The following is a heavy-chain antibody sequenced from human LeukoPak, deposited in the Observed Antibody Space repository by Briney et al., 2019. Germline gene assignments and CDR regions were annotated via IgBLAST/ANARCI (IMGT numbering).Heavy chain of an antibody. Sequence: GGSLRLSCAASGFTFSSYGMHWVRQAPGKGLEWVAVISYDGSNKYYADSVKGRFTISRDNSKNTLYLQMNSLRPDDTAMYYCARFPSRITYCGGDCYAQSFDYWGQGTLVTVSS. J-gene: IGHJ4*02. D-gene: IGHD2-21*02. CDR3: ARFPSRITYCGGDCYAQSFDY. CDR1: GFTFSSYG. CDR2: ISYDGSNK. V-gene: IGHV3-30*03.